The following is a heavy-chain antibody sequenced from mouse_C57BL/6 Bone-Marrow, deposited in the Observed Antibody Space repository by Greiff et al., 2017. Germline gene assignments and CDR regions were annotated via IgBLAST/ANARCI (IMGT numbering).Heavy chain of an antibody. Sequence: QVQLQQSGPELVKPGASVKISCKASGYAFSSSWMNWVKQRPGKGLEWIGRIYPGDGDTNYNGKFKGKATLTADKSSSTAYMQLSSLTSEDSAVYCCAMTGYYGSSFWYFDVWGTGTTVTVSS. D-gene: IGHD1-1*01. V-gene: IGHV1-82*01. CDR2: IYPGDGDT. J-gene: IGHJ1*03. CDR1: GYAFSSSW. CDR3: AMTGYYGSSFWYFDV.